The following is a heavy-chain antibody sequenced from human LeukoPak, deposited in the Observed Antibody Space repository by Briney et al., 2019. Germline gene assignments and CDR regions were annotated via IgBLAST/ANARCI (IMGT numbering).Heavy chain of an antibody. J-gene: IGHJ6*02. CDR2: IYYSGST. CDR3: ARDPSIHYYDSSGSYYGMDV. D-gene: IGHD3-22*01. CDR1: GGSISSSSYY. Sequence: SETLSLTCTVSGGSISSSSYYWGWIRQPPGKGLEWIGSIYYSGSTYYNPSLRSRVTISVDTSKNQFSLKLSSVTAADTAVYYCARDPSIHYYDSSGSYYGMDVWGQGTTVTVSS. V-gene: IGHV4-39*07.